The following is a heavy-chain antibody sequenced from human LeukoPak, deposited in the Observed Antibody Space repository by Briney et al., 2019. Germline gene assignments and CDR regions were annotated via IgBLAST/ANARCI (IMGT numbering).Heavy chain of an antibody. V-gene: IGHV5-10-1*01. Sequence: GESLQISCKGSGYSFTSYWISWVRQMPGKGLEWMGRIDPSDSYTNYSPSFQGHVTISADKSISTAYLQWSSLKASDTAMYYCARRRRSSRGGYSYHFDYWGQGTLVTVSS. CDR3: ARRRRSSRGGYSYHFDY. CDR2: IDPSDSYT. J-gene: IGHJ4*02. CDR1: GYSFTSYW. D-gene: IGHD5-18*01.